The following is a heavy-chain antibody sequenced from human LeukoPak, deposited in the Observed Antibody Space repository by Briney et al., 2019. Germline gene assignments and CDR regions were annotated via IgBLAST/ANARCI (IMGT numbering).Heavy chain of an antibody. V-gene: IGHV4-61*08. J-gene: IGHJ6*03. CDR3: ARAHPKFDYYMDV. CDR2: IYYSGST. CDR1: GGSISSGGYY. Sequence: PSETLSLTCTVSGGSISSGGYYWSWIRQHPGKGLEWIGYIYYSGSTNYNPSLKSRVTISVDTSKNQFSLKLSSVTAADTAVYYCARAHPKFDYYMDVWGKGTTVTVSS.